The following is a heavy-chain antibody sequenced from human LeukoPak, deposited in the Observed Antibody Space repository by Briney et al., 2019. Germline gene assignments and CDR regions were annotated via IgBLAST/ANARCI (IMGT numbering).Heavy chain of an antibody. Sequence: GGSLRLSCAASGFTFSSYAMHWVRQAPGKGLEWVAVISYDGSNKYYADSVKGRFTISRDNSKNTLYLQMNSLRAEDTAVYYCARGVSRYFDLWGRGTLVTVSS. J-gene: IGHJ2*01. D-gene: IGHD5/OR15-5a*01. CDR1: GFTFSSYA. CDR3: ARGVSRYFDL. CDR2: ISYDGSNK. V-gene: IGHV3-30*04.